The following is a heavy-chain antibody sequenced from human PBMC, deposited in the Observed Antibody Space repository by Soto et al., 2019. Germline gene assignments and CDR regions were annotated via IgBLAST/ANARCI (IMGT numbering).Heavy chain of an antibody. CDR3: AKQPRIAAAGTAEYFQH. Sequence: GGSLRLSCAASGFTFSSYSMNWVRQAPGKGLEWVSAISGSGGSTYYADSVKGRFTISRDNSKNTLYLQMNSLRAEDTAVYYCAKQPRIAAAGTAEYFQHWGQGTLVTVSS. CDR1: GFTFSSYS. J-gene: IGHJ1*01. CDR2: ISGSGGST. V-gene: IGHV3-23*01. D-gene: IGHD6-13*01.